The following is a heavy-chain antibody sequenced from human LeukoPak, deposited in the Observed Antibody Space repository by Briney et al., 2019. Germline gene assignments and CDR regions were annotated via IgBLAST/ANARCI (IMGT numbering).Heavy chain of an antibody. Sequence: GGSLRLSCAGSGFSFSTYAMSGVRQAPGKGLEWVSGISGAGTGTHYEESVKGLFTNSRDNSKNELDLKMSRLGAEDTAVYYCAKSTAVDDFWTTGTHKYFDYWGQGTLVTVSS. CDR1: GFSFSTYA. CDR3: AKSTAVDDFWTTGTHKYFDY. CDR2: ISGAGTGT. J-gene: IGHJ4*02. V-gene: IGHV3-23*01. D-gene: IGHD3-3*01.